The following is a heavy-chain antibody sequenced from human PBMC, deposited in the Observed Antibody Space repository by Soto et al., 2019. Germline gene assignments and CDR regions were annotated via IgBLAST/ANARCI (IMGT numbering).Heavy chain of an antibody. J-gene: IGHJ4*02. V-gene: IGHV1-2*02. CDR1: GYTFTGYY. CDR2: INPNSGGT. CDR3: ATSYNWNYVAELNY. Sequence: GASVKVSCKASGYTFTGYYMHWVRQAPGQGLEWMGWINPNSGGTNYAQKFQGRVTMTRDTSISTAYMELSRLRSDDTAVYYCATSYNWNYVAELNYWGQGTLVTVSS. D-gene: IGHD1-7*01.